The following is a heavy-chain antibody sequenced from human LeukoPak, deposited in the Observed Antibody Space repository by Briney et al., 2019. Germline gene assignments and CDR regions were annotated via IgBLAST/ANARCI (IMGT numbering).Heavy chain of an antibody. Sequence: PGGSLRLSCAASGFTFSSYSMNWVRQAPGKGLEWVSYISSSSSTIYYADSVKGRFTISRNNSKNTLYLQMNSLRAEDTAVYYCAKVRWDNSGWYYLDTWGQGTLLTVSS. CDR1: GFTFSSYS. CDR2: ISSSSSTI. J-gene: IGHJ4*02. CDR3: AKVRWDNSGWYYLDT. D-gene: IGHD6-19*01. V-gene: IGHV3-48*01.